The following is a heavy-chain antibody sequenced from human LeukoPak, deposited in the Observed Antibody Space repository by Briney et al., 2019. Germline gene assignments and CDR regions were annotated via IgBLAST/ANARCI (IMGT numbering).Heavy chain of an antibody. V-gene: IGHV3-23*01. CDR2: ISGSGGST. Sequence: GGSLRLSCAASGFTFSSYGMSWVRQAPGKGLEWVSAISGSGGSTYYADSVKGRFTISRDNSKNTLYLQMNSLRAEDTAVYYCAKVFVRVWYLPSGGWGQGTLVTVSS. J-gene: IGHJ4*02. CDR1: GFTFSSYG. D-gene: IGHD3-10*02. CDR3: AKVFVRVWYLPSGG.